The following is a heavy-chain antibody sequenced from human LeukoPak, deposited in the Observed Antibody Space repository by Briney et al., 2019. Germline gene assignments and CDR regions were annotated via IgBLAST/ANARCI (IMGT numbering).Heavy chain of an antibody. D-gene: IGHD3-10*01. CDR3: ARDRGYGSGSYYIDY. CDR1: GFTFSSYG. V-gene: IGHV3-33*01. CDR2: IWYDGGNK. Sequence: GRSLRLSCAASGFTFSSYGMHWVRQAPGKGLEWVAVIWYDGGNKYYADSVKGRFTISRDNSKNTLYLQMNSLRAEDTAVYYCARDRGYGSGSYYIDYWGQGTLVTVSS. J-gene: IGHJ4*02.